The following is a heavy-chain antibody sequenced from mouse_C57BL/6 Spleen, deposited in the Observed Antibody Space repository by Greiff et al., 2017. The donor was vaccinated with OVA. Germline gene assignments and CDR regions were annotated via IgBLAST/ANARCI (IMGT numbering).Heavy chain of an antibody. D-gene: IGHD2-3*01. J-gene: IGHJ3*01. CDR3: ARPTYDGYVFAY. CDR2: IDPSDSYT. Sequence: QVQLQQPGAELVKPGASVKLSCKASGYTFTSYWMQWVKQRPGQGLEWIGEIDPSDSYTNYNQKFKGKATLTVDTSSSTAYMQLSSLTSEDSAVYDCARPTYDGYVFAYWGQGTLVTVSA. CDR1: GYTFTSYW. V-gene: IGHV1-50*01.